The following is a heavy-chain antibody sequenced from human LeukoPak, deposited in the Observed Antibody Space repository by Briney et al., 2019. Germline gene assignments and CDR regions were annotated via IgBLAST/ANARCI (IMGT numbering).Heavy chain of an antibody. J-gene: IGHJ6*02. CDR1: GGSISSYY. CDR2: IYTSGST. V-gene: IGHV4-4*07. D-gene: IGHD5-12*01. Sequence: SETLSLTCTVSGGSISSYYWSWIRQPAGKGLEWIGRIYTSGSTNHNPSLKSRVTMSVDTSKNQFSLKLSSVTAADTAVYYCARDYSGYDSYYYYYGMDVWGQGTTVTVSS. CDR3: ARDYSGYDSYYYYYGMDV.